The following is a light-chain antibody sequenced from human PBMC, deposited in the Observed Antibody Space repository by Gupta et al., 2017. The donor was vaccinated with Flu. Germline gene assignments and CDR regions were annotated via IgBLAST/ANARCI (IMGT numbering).Light chain of an antibody. CDR1: QCHSNW. CDR3: QQANSFPPT. V-gene: IGKV1-12*01. CDR2: ASS. J-gene: IGKJ1*01. Sequence: GDRVTITCQASQCHSNWLAWYQQKPGKAPKLLIYASSTLQSCVPSRFSGSKSGTDFTHTINNLQPEDFATYYCQQANSFPPTFGQETKVEIK.